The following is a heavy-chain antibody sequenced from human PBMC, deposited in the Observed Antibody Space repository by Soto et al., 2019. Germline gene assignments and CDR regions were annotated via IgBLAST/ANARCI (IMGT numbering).Heavy chain of an antibody. CDR3: ARSRGSSAPYNWFDP. J-gene: IGHJ5*02. CDR1: GFTFSSYS. D-gene: IGHD6-6*01. CDR2: INSGSFSI. V-gene: IGHV3-21*01. Sequence: PGGSLRLSCAASGFTFSSYSMNWVRQAPGKGLEWVSSINSGSFSINYADSVKGRFTISRDNAKNSLYLQMNSLRAEDTAVYYCARSRGSSAPYNWFDPWGQGTLVTVSS.